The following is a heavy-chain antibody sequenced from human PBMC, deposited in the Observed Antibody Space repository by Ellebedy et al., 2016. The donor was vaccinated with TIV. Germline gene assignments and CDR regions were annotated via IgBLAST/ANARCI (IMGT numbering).Heavy chain of an antibody. D-gene: IGHD2/OR15-2a*01. CDR2: IKSKTDGGTT. Sequence: GESLKISCAASGFTFSNAWMSWVRQAPGKGLEWVGRIKSKTDGGTTDYAAPVKGRFTISRDDSKNTLYLQMNSLKTEDTAVYYCTTSMESRGGAFDIWGQGTMVTVSS. V-gene: IGHV3-15*01. J-gene: IGHJ3*02. CDR3: TTSMESRGGAFDI. CDR1: GFTFSNAW.